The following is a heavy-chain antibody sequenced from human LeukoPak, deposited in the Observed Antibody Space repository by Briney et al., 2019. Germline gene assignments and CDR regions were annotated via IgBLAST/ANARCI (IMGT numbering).Heavy chain of an antibody. D-gene: IGHD1-26*01. V-gene: IGHV4-59*01. CDR3: ARGGYNWFDP. CDR2: VYYSGST. J-gene: IGHJ5*02. CDR1: GGSIRNYY. Sequence: SETLSLTCTVSGGSIRNYYWSWIRQPPGKGLEWIGYVYYSGSTDYNPSLKSRVTISVDTSKNQFSLKLSSVTAADTAVYYCARGGYNWFDPWGQGTLVTVSS.